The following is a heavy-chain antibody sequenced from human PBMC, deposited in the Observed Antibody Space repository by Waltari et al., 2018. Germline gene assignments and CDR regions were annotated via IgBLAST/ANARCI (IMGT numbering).Heavy chain of an antibody. CDR3: AKFGHGLGISNTWSNNWFDP. Sequence: EEQVLESGGALVHPGGSVRLSCAAYGFLFIHNALTWLLKPPGKGLEWVSLISGRSTGAYYADSVKGRFTISRDNSKNTLYLQMNSLRVEDTAVYYCAKFGHGLGISNTWSNNWFDPWGQGTLVTVSS. D-gene: IGHD6-13*01. J-gene: IGHJ5*02. CDR2: ISGRSTGA. CDR1: GFLFIHNA. V-gene: IGHV3-23*01.